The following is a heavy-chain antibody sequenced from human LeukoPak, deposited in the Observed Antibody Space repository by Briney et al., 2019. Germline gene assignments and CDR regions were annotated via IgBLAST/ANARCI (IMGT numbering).Heavy chain of an antibody. J-gene: IGHJ4*02. CDR3: ARRDGNEFAY. Sequence: GESLKISCQDSAYSFSNYWIAWMREMPGKGPEWMSLIYAGDSDYRYSPSCQGHVTISADKSINTAYLHWNSLEASDSAIYYCARRDGNEFAYWGQGALVTVSS. CDR1: AYSFSNYW. V-gene: IGHV5-51*01. CDR2: IYAGDSDY.